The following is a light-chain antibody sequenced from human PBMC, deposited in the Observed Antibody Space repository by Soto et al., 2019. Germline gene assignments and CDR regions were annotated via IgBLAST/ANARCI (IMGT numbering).Light chain of an antibody. CDR3: HQYNKMIART. J-gene: IGKJ4*02. CDR2: AAS. Sequence: AQFSAALSVSPGDRSTFPCRASPAVXSNFGWYQQKPGEAARILTXAASTRATGIPVRFRGSGSGREFTLNIISRRSEDAEVDYCHQYNKMIARTFGGGTKVDIK. V-gene: IGKV3-15*01. CDR1: PAVXSN.